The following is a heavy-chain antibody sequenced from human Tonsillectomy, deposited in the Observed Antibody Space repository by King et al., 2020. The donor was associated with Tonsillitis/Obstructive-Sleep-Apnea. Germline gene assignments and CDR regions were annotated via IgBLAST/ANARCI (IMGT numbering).Heavy chain of an antibody. CDR2: IKQDGSEK. CDR1: RFTFSSYW. V-gene: IGHV3-7*01. Sequence: VQLVESGGGLVQPGGSLRLSCAASRFTFSSYWMSWVRQAPGKGLEWVANIKQDGSEKYYVDSVKGRFTISRDNAKKSLYLQMNSLRAEDTAVYYCGGEQYYGFWSSFHTNWFDHWGQGTLVTVSS. D-gene: IGHD3-3*01. J-gene: IGHJ5*02. CDR3: GGEQYYGFWSSFHTNWFDH.